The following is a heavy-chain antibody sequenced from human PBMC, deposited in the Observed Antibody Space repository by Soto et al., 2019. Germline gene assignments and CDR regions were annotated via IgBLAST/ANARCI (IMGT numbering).Heavy chain of an antibody. J-gene: IGHJ4*02. CDR1: GYTFTSYG. CDR2: ISAYNGNT. Sequence: ASVKVSCKASGYTFTSYGISWVRQAPGQGLEWMGWISAYNGNTNYAQKLQGRVTMTTDTSTSTAYMELRSLRSDDTAVYYCARVSLLGRITMIVDTRWGDHWGQGTLVTVSS. V-gene: IGHV1-18*01. CDR3: ARVSLLGRITMIVDTRWGDH. D-gene: IGHD3-22*01.